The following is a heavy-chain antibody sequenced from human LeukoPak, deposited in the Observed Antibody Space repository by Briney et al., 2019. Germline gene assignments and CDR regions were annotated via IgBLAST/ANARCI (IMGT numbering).Heavy chain of an antibody. CDR3: ARDDRSDYIPGYYYYMDV. D-gene: IGHD3-22*01. V-gene: IGHV1-69*06. Sequence: SVKVSCKASGGTFSSYATSWVRQAPGQGLEWMGGIIPIFGTANYAQKFQGRVTITADKSTSTAYMELSSLRSEDTAVYYCARDDRSDYIPGYYYYMDVWGKGTTVTVSS. CDR2: IIPIFGTA. J-gene: IGHJ6*03. CDR1: GGTFSSYA.